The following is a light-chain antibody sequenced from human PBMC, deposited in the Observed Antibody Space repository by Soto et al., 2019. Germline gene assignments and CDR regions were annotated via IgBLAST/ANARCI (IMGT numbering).Light chain of an antibody. CDR1: QSISNW. CDR3: LQDINYPWT. Sequence: DIQMTQSPSTLPASVVDRVTITCRASQSISNWLAWYQQKPGTAPKVLIYDASSLESGVPSRFSGSGSGTEFTLAISSLQPEDSATYYCLQDINYPWTFGQGTKVDIK. V-gene: IGKV1-5*01. CDR2: DAS. J-gene: IGKJ1*01.